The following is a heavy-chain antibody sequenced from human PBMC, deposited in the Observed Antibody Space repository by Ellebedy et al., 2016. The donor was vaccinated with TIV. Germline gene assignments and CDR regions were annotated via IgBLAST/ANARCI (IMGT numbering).Heavy chain of an antibody. J-gene: IGHJ4*02. Sequence: GGSLRLXXAASGFTFSSYAMSWVRQAPGKGLEWVSAISGSGGSTYYADSVKGRFTISRDNSKNTLYLQMNSLRAEDTAVYYCAKGLGYNYVMYYFDYWGQGTLVTVSS. V-gene: IGHV3-23*01. CDR3: AKGLGYNYVMYYFDY. D-gene: IGHD5-18*01. CDR2: ISGSGGST. CDR1: GFTFSSYA.